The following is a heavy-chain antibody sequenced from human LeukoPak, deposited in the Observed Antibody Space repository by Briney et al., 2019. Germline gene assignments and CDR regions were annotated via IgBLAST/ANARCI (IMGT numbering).Heavy chain of an antibody. Sequence: SETLSLTCTVSGGSISSGSYYWSWIRQPAGKGLEWIGRIYTSGSTNYNPSLKSRVTISVDTPKNQFSLKLSSVTAADTAVYYCARVRIAAAYDAFDIWGQGTMVTVSS. CDR1: GGSISSGSYY. CDR3: ARVRIAAAYDAFDI. CDR2: IYTSGST. J-gene: IGHJ3*02. D-gene: IGHD6-13*01. V-gene: IGHV4-61*02.